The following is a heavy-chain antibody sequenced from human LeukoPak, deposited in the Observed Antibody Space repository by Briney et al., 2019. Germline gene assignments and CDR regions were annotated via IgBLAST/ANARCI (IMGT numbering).Heavy chain of an antibody. CDR1: GFTSSSYS. CDR2: ISSSGSTI. CDR3: AELGITMIGGV. J-gene: IGHJ6*04. Sequence: HAGGSLRLSCAASGFTSSSYSMNWVRQAPGKGLEWVSYISSSGSTIYYADSVKGRFTISRDNAKNSLYLQMNSLRAEDTAVYYCAELGITMIGGVWGKGTTVTISS. V-gene: IGHV3-48*04. D-gene: IGHD3-10*02.